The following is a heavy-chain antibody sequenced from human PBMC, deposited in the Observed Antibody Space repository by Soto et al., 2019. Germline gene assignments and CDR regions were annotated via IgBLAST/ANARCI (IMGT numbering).Heavy chain of an antibody. V-gene: IGHV4-39*01. CDR1: GGSITNDNFY. CDR3: ARGRCFVGIAAARCWFDP. D-gene: IGHD6-13*01. J-gene: IGHJ5*02. Sequence: SETLSLTCTVSGGSITNDNFYWGWIRQPPGEGPEWIGSLYYSGNTYYIPSLKSRLTISVDTSKSLFSLKLNFVTAADTAVYYCARGRCFVGIAAARCWFDPWGQGTLVTVSS. CDR2: LYYSGNT.